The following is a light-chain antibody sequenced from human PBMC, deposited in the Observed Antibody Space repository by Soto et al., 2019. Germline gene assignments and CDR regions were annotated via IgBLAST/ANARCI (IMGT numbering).Light chain of an antibody. CDR2: TDN. J-gene: IGLJ1*01. V-gene: IGLV1-44*01. CDR1: SSNIGINT. CDR3: AAWDDSLNGLYV. Sequence: QSVLTQPPSASGTSGQRVTISCSGSSSNIGINTVNWYQQVPGTAPKLLIYTDNQRPSGVPDRFSGSKSGTSASLAISGLQSEDEADYYCAAWDDSLNGLYVFGTGTKVTVL.